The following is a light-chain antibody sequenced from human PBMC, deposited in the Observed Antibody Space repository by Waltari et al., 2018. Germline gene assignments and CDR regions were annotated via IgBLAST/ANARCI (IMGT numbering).Light chain of an antibody. CDR2: GAS. CDR1: QSVSSN. Sequence: EIVMTQSPATLSVSPGERATLSCRASQSVSSNLAWYPQKPGQAPRLLIYGASTRATGIPARFSGSGSGTEFTLTISSLQSEDFAVYCCQQYNNWPPWTCGQGTKVEIE. J-gene: IGKJ1*01. CDR3: QQYNNWPPWT. V-gene: IGKV3-15*01.